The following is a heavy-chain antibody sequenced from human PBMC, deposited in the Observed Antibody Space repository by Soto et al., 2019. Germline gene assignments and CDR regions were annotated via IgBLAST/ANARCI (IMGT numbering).Heavy chain of an antibody. CDR3: AREHGSGSYYYYYGMDV. CDR2: ISAYNGNT. CDR1: GYTFTSYG. J-gene: IGHJ6*02. D-gene: IGHD3-10*01. V-gene: IGHV1-18*01. Sequence: GASVKVSCKASGYTFTSYGISWVRQAPGQGLEWMGWISAYNGNTNYAQKLQGRVTMTTDTSTSTAYMELRSLRSDDTAVYYCAREHGSGSYYYYYGMDVWGQGTTVTAP.